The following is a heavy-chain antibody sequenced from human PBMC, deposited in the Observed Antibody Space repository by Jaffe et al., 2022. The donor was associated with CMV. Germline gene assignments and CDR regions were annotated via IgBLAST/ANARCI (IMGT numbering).Heavy chain of an antibody. V-gene: IGHV3-23*01. CDR1: KFTFSNYV. Sequence: DVQLLESGGGLVRPGGSLRLSCAASKFTFSNYVMNWVRQAPGKGLEWVSIISPRGGSRDYADSVKGRFTISRDNSKNTLFLEMTSLRVEDTATYYCAKGGTGYYYYGMDVWGQGTAVTVSS. J-gene: IGHJ6*02. CDR3: AKGGTGYYYYGMDV. CDR2: ISPRGGSR. D-gene: IGHD1-26*01.